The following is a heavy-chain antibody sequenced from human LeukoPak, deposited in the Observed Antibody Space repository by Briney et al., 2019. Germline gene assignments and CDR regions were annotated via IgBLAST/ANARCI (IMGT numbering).Heavy chain of an antibody. CDR2: INHSGTT. Sequence: SETLSLTCAVYGESFSGYYWSWIRQPPGKGLEWIGEINHSGTTNYNPSLKSRVTISVDTSKNQFSLKLSSVTAADTAVYYCARDLIAAAGMGRGLIDYWGQGTLVTVSS. CDR3: ARDLIAAAGMGRGLIDY. CDR1: GESFSGYY. J-gene: IGHJ4*02. V-gene: IGHV4-34*01. D-gene: IGHD6-13*01.